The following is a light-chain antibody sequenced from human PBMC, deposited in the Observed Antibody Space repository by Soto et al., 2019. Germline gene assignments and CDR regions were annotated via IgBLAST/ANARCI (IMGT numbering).Light chain of an antibody. CDR2: GAS. V-gene: IGKV3-15*01. Sequence: IVMTQSPATLSVSPGERATLSCGASESVRTHLAWYQQTPGQAPRLLIYGASTRATGIPARFSGSGCGTDFTLIISSLHAEVPAFYCWQQYHNCPDTFGHGTKLEIK. CDR1: ESVRTH. J-gene: IGKJ2*01. CDR3: QQYHNCPDT.